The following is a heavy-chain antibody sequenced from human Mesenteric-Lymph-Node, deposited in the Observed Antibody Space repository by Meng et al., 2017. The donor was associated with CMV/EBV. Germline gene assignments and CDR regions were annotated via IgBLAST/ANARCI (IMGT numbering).Heavy chain of an antibody. CDR3: AGETGGGLDY. V-gene: IGHV1-18*04. CDR2: ISPYSGNT. D-gene: IGHD1-14*01. J-gene: IGHJ4*02. CDR1: GYTFTDHG. Sequence: VSCKASGYTFTDHGISWVRQAPGQGLEWMGWISPYSGNTNYAQKFQGRVTMTRDISASTAYMELSSLRSEDTAVYYCAGETGGGLDYWGQGTLVTVSS.